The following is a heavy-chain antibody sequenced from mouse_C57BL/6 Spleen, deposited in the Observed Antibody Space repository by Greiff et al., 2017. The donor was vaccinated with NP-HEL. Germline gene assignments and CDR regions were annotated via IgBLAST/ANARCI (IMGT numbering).Heavy chain of an antibody. Sequence: VQLQQSGAELAKPGASVKLSCKASGYTFTSYWMHWVKQRPGQGLEWIGYINPSSGYTKYNQKFKDKATLTADKSSSTAYMQLSSLTYEDSAVYYCARQYYGSPYAMDYWGQGTSVTVSS. CDR3: ARQYYGSPYAMDY. CDR2: INPSSGYT. CDR1: GYTFTSYW. J-gene: IGHJ4*01. D-gene: IGHD1-1*01. V-gene: IGHV1-7*01.